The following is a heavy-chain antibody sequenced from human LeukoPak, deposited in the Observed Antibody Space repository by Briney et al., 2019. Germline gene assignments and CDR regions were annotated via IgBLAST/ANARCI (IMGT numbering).Heavy chain of an antibody. V-gene: IGHV4-59*01. CDR2: IYYSGST. CDR3: ARETGAFDI. CDR1: GGSISSYY. J-gene: IGHJ3*02. Sequence: SETLSLTCTVSGGSISSYYWSWIRQPPGKGLEWIGYIYYSGSTNYNPSLKSRVAISVDTSKNQFSLKLSSVTAADTAVYYCARETGAFDIWGQGTMVTVSS.